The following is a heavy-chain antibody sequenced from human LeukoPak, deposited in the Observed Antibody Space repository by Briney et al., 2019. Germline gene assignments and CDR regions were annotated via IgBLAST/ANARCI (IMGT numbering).Heavy chain of an antibody. CDR1: GGSFSGYY. J-gene: IGHJ6*04. CDR3: ARSAVVVPAAMHYYYGMDV. CDR2: INHSGST. D-gene: IGHD2-2*01. Sequence: SETLSLTCAVYGGSFSGYYWSWIRQPPGKGLELIGEINHSGSTNYNPSLKSRVTISVDTSKNQFCLKLSSVTAADTAVYYCARSAVVVPAAMHYYYGMDVWGKGTTVTVSS. V-gene: IGHV4-34*01.